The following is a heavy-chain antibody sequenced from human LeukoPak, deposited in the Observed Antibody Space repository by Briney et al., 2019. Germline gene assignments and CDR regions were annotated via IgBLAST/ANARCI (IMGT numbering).Heavy chain of an antibody. D-gene: IGHD6-13*01. CDR3: ARVLSRAAAATGY. V-gene: IGHV1-8*03. Sequence: ASVKVSCKASGYTFTSYDINWVRQAPGQGLEWMGWMNPNSGNTGYAQKFQGRVTITRNTSISTAYMELSSLRSEDTAVYYCARVLSRAAAATGYWGQGTLVTVSS. J-gene: IGHJ4*02. CDR1: GYTFTSYD. CDR2: MNPNSGNT.